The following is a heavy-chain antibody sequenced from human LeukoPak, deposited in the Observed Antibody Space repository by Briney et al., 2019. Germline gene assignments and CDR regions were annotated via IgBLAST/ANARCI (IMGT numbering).Heavy chain of an antibody. CDR2: IKGDGIST. D-gene: IGHD3-9*01. CDR1: GFDFSSNW. Sequence: GGSLRLSCAASGFDFSSNWMHWVRHAPGQGLVWVSRIKGDGISTNYADSVKGRFTISRDNSKNTLYLQMNSLRAEDTAVYYCARDYDILTGFPRGGFDYWGQGTLVTVSS. V-gene: IGHV3-74*01. CDR3: ARDYDILTGFPRGGFDY. J-gene: IGHJ4*02.